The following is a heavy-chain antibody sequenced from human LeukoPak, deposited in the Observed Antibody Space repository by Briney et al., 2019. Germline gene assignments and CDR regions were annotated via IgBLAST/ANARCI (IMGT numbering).Heavy chain of an antibody. Sequence: SETLSLTCTVSGGSISSYYWSWIRQPPGKGLEWIGYIYYSGSTNYNPSLKSRVTISVDTSKNQFSLKLSSVTAADTAVYYSARGLNYDFWSGYYTVSWFDPWGQGTLVTVSS. D-gene: IGHD3-3*01. CDR1: GGSISSYY. CDR3: ARGLNYDFWSGYYTVSWFDP. V-gene: IGHV4-59*12. CDR2: IYYSGST. J-gene: IGHJ5*02.